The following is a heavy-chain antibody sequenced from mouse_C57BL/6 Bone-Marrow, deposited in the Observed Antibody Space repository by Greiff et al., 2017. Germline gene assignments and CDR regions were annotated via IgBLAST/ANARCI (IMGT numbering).Heavy chain of an antibody. CDR3: ARYWGGSSPYWYFDV. D-gene: IGHD1-1*01. CDR2: IRNKANGYTT. J-gene: IGHJ1*03. Sequence: EVMLVESGGGLVQPGGSLSLSCAASGFTFTDYYMSWVRQPPGKALEWLGFIRNKANGYTTEYSASVKGRFTISRDNSQSILYLQMNALRAEDSATYYCARYWGGSSPYWYFDVWGTGTTVTVSS. CDR1: GFTFTDYY. V-gene: IGHV7-3*01.